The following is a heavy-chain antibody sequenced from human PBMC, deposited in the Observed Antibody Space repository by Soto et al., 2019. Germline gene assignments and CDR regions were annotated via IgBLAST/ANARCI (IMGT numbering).Heavy chain of an antibody. CDR3: ARGAYGDYPFDY. CDR1: GGSISSGGYY. V-gene: IGHV4-31*03. D-gene: IGHD4-17*01. J-gene: IGHJ4*02. Sequence: QVQLQESGPGLVKPSQTLSLTCTVSGGSISSGGYYWSWIRQHPGKGLEWIGYIYYSGSTYYNPSLKSRXXIXVXXSKNQFSLKLSSVTAADTAVYYCARGAYGDYPFDYWGQGTLVTVSS. CDR2: IYYSGST.